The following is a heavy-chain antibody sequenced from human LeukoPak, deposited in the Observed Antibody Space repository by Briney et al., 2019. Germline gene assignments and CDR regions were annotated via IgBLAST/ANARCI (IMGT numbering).Heavy chain of an antibody. Sequence: SETLSLTCTVSGGSISSSSYYWGWIRQPPGKGLEWIGSIYYSGSTYYNPSLKSRVTISVDTSKNQFSLKLSSVTAADTAVYYCARNYYDSSGYSMILGYWGQGTLVTVSS. D-gene: IGHD3-22*01. V-gene: IGHV4-39*07. CDR2: IYYSGST. J-gene: IGHJ4*02. CDR3: ARNYYDSSGYSMILGY. CDR1: GGSISSSSYY.